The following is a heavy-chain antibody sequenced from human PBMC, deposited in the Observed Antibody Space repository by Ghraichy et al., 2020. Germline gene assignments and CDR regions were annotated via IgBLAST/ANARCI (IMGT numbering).Heavy chain of an antibody. Sequence: GGSLRLSCAASGFTFSSYGMHWVRQAPGKGLEWVAVISYDGSNKYYADSVKGRFTISRDNSKNTLYLQMNSLRAEDTAVYYCAKDRQLVGVYYYYGMDVWGQGTTVTVSS. CDR3: AKDRQLVGVYYYYGMDV. V-gene: IGHV3-30*18. J-gene: IGHJ6*02. CDR1: GFTFSSYG. CDR2: ISYDGSNK. D-gene: IGHD2-8*01.